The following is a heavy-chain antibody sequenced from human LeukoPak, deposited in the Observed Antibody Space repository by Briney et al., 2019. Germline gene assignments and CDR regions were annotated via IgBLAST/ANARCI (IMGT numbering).Heavy chain of an antibody. CDR1: GYTFTAYY. V-gene: IGHV1-2*02. Sequence: ASVKVSCKASGYTFTAYYMHWVRQAPGHGLEWMGRITPNSGGTKYAQRFQGRVTMTRDTSISTAYMELSGLRSDDTAVYYCARGFRLSAIEDWFDPWGQGTQVTVSS. CDR2: ITPNSGGT. D-gene: IGHD2-2*02. J-gene: IGHJ5*02. CDR3: ARGFRLSAIEDWFDP.